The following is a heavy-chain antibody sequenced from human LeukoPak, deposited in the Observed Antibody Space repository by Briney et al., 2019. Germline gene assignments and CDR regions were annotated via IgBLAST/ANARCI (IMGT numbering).Heavy chain of an antibody. Sequence: GGSLRLSXAASGFTLSNYWMHWVRQAPGKGTVWVSRINPDGSRIYYAESVRGRFTISRDSAKNTLYLQMNSLRAEDTAVYYCSRDFVGADDYWGQGTLVTVSS. V-gene: IGHV3-74*01. D-gene: IGHD1-26*01. CDR1: GFTLSNYW. J-gene: IGHJ4*02. CDR3: SRDFVGADDY. CDR2: INPDGSRI.